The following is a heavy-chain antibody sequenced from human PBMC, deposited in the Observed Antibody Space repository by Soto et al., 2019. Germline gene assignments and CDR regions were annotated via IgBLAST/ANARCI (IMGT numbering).Heavy chain of an antibody. CDR3: ARDRRIQLRAFDI. Sequence: ALRLSCAASGFTFSSYAMHWVRQAPGKGLEWVAVISYDGSNKYYADSVKGRFTISRDNSKNTLYLQMNSLRAEDTAVYYCARDRRIQLRAFDIWGKGTTVTVSS. J-gene: IGHJ6*04. CDR2: ISYDGSNK. D-gene: IGHD5-18*01. V-gene: IGHV3-30-3*01. CDR1: GFTFSSYA.